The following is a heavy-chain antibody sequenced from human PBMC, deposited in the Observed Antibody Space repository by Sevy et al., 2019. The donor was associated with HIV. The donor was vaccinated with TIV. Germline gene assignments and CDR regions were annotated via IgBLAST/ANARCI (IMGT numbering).Heavy chain of an antibody. V-gene: IGHV3-33*01. CDR2: IWYDGSNK. J-gene: IGHJ4*02. D-gene: IGHD4-17*01. Sequence: GGSLRLSCAASGFTFSSYGMHWVRQAPGKGLEWVAVIWYDGSNKYYADSVKGRFAISRDNSKNTLYLQMNSLRTEDTAVYYCARDRATVTPSTLGYWGQRTLVTDSS. CDR1: GFTFSSYG. CDR3: ARDRATVTPSTLGY.